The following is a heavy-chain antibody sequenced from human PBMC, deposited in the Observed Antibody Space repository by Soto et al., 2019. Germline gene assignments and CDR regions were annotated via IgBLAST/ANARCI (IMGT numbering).Heavy chain of an antibody. V-gene: IGHV3-21*01. CDR3: ARGGDCGTTSCYFVS. Sequence: KTGGSLRLSCAASGFTFRSFTMNWVRQAPGKGLEWVSTISSNSAYIYYTDALRGRFTISRDNAKNSLHLQMNSLRADDTAVYYCARGGDCGTTSCYFVSWGQGTLVTVSS. J-gene: IGHJ5*01. D-gene: IGHD2-2*01. CDR2: ISSNSAYI. CDR1: GFTFRSFT.